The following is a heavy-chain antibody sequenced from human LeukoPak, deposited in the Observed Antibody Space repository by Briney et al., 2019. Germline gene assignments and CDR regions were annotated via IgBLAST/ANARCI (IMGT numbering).Heavy chain of an antibody. J-gene: IGHJ6*03. CDR1: GFTFSSYE. V-gene: IGHV3-48*03. D-gene: IGHD2-21*01. Sequence: GGTLRPSCAASGFTFSSYEMHWVRQAPGKGLEWVSYISSSGSTIYYADSVKGRFTISRDNAKNSLYLQMNSLRAEDTAVYYCTRAIFRAPYYHYYMDVWGKGTTVTISS. CDR2: ISSSGSTI. CDR3: TRAIFRAPYYHYYMDV.